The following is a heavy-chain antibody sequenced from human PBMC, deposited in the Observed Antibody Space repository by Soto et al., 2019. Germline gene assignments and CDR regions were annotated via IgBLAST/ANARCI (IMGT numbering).Heavy chain of an antibody. CDR1: GFLSSNYA. Sequence: GGSLRLSCAASGFLSSNYAMGWVRQAPGTGLEWVSAISDSGINTYYADSVKGRFTISRDNSKNTLYLQMNSLRAEDTAVYYCARSNYYSSPYYYYGMDVWGQGTTVTVS. CDR3: ARSNYYSSPYYYYGMDV. J-gene: IGHJ6*02. CDR2: ISDSGINT. V-gene: IGHV3-23*01. D-gene: IGHD6-13*01.